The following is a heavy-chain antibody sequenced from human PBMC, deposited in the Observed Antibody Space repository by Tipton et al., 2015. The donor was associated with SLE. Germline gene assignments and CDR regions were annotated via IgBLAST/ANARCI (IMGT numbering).Heavy chain of an antibody. CDR2: IYHSGST. V-gene: IGHV4-30-2*01. CDR3: SRGGVGGYDYFDY. CDR1: DDSIYSDDYS. J-gene: IGHJ4*02. D-gene: IGHD5-12*01. Sequence: TLSLTCAVSDDSIYSDDYSWTWIRQPPGKGLEWVGYIYHSGSTYYNPSLESRVTISVDRSKNQFSLTLSSVIAADTAFYYCSRGGVGGYDYFDYWGQGNLVTVSS.